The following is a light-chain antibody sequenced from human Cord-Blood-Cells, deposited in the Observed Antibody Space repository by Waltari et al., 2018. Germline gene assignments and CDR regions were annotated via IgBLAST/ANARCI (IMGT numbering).Light chain of an antibody. Sequence: QSVLTHPPPVSGDPGQRVTISCTGSSPNIGAGYDVHWYQQLPGTAPKLLIYGNSNRPSGVPDRFSGSKSGTSASLAITGLQAEDEADYYCQSYDSSLSGFYVFGTGTKVTVL. V-gene: IGLV1-40*01. CDR2: GNS. CDR3: QSYDSSLSGFYV. J-gene: IGLJ1*01. CDR1: SPNIGAGYD.